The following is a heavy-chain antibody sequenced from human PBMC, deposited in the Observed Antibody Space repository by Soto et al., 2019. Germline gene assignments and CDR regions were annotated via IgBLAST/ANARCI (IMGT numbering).Heavy chain of an antibody. J-gene: IGHJ4*02. CDR1: GFTFSNSW. CDR2: INADGTST. CDR3: VKVLARGVGVPRFYFDS. Sequence: PGGSLRLSCAASGFTFSNSWMHWVRQVSGKGLKWVSRINADGTSTSYADSVKGRFTISRDNAKNTLYLHVNSLRAEDTAVYYCVKVLARGVGVPRFYFDSWGQGALVTVSS. V-gene: IGHV3-74*01. D-gene: IGHD2-2*01.